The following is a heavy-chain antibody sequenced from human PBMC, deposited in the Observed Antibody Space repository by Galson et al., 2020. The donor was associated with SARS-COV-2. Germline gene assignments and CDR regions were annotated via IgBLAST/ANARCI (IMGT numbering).Heavy chain of an antibody. D-gene: IGHD6-13*01. CDR3: ARGSSWYWYFDL. CDR1: GDSVSSNSAG. Sequence: SQTLSLTCVISGDSVSSNSAGWNWNRQSTSRGLEWLGRTYYRSKWYNDYAVAVESRITINSDTSKNQFSLQLKSVTPEDTAVYYCARGSSWYWYFDLWGRGTLVTVSS. V-gene: IGHV6-1*01. J-gene: IGHJ2*01. CDR2: TYYRSKWYN.